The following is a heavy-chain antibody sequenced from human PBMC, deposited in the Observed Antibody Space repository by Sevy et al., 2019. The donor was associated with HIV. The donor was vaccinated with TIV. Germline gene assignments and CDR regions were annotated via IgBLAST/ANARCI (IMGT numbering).Heavy chain of an antibody. CDR2: RSYDGSNK. CDR1: GFTFNSYP. Sequence: GGSLGLSCAASGFTFNSYPMHWVRQAPGKGLEWVAFRSYDGSNKYYADSVKGRFTISRDISRNTLYLQMNSLRPEDTALYYCARPSGSSGYYDFQHWGQGTLVTVSS. D-gene: IGHD3-22*01. CDR3: ARPSGSSGYYDFQH. J-gene: IGHJ1*01. V-gene: IGHV3-30*04.